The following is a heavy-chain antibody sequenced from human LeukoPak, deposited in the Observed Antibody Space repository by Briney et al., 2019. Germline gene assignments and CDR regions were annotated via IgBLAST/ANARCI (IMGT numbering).Heavy chain of an antibody. D-gene: IGHD5-18*01. CDR3: ARDRAAMVIDY. CDR1: GFTFSDYY. J-gene: IGHJ4*02. CDR2: ISSSGSTI. Sequence: GGSLRLSCAASGFTFSDYYMSWIRQAPGKGLEWVSYISSSGSTIYYADSVKGRFTISRDNAKNSLYLQMNSLRAEDTAVYYSARDRAAMVIDYWGQGTLVTVSS. V-gene: IGHV3-11*04.